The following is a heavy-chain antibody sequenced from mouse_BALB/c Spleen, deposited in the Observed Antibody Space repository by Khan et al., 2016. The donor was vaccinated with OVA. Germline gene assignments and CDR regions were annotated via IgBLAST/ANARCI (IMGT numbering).Heavy chain of an antibody. CDR2: INPTSGYT. Sequence: QVQLKESGAELVKPGASVKMSCKASGYTFTTYWMHWVKQRPGQGLEWIGYINPTSGYTDYNEKFKDRATLSADKSSSTAYMQLSSLTSEDSAVYYCTRDRIDYWGQGTTLTGSS. CDR3: TRDRIDY. V-gene: IGHV1-7*01. CDR1: GYTFTTYW. J-gene: IGHJ2*01.